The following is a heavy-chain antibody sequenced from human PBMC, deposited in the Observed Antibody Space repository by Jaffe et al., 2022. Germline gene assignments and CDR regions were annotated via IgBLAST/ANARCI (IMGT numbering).Heavy chain of an antibody. J-gene: IGHJ5*02. CDR1: GYTFITYG. D-gene: IGHD5-18*01. Sequence: QVQLVQSGAEVKKPGASVKVSCKASGYTFITYGIGWVRQAPGQGLEWMGWISAYNGYTKYGQKFQGRVTMTTDTSTSTAYMQLRSLRYDDTAVYYCARGRGGFSYGLMADNWFDPWGQGTLVTVSS. V-gene: IGHV1-18*01. CDR2: ISAYNGYT. CDR3: ARGRGGFSYGLMADNWFDP.